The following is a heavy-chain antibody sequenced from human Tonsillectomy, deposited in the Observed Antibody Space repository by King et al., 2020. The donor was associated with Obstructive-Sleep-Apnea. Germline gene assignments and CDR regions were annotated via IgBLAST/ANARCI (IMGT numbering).Heavy chain of an antibody. CDR3: SRGGTPADY. D-gene: IGHD1-14*01. Sequence: VQLVESGGDLVQPGRPLRLSCTTSGFTFDDYAMSWFRQAPGKGLEWVGFIRSKLDGGTTEYAASVKGRFTILRDDRESTAYLQMTSLKTEDTAVYFCSRGGTPADYWGQGTLVTVSS. V-gene: IGHV3-49*03. J-gene: IGHJ4*02. CDR2: IRSKLDGGTT. CDR1: GFTFDDYA.